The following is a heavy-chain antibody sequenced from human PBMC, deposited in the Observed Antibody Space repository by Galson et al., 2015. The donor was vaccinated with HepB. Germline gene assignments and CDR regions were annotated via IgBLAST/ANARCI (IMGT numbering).Heavy chain of an antibody. V-gene: IGHV1-69*06. J-gene: IGHJ4*02. Sequence: SVKVSCKASGDTFSSYAISWVRQAPGQGLEWMGGIIPIFGTANYAQKFQGRVTITADKSTSTAYMELSSLRSEDTAVYYCARDQGGGKPPDYWGQGTLVTVSS. CDR3: ARDQGGGKPPDY. CDR1: GDTFSSYA. D-gene: IGHD4-23*01. CDR2: IIPIFGTA.